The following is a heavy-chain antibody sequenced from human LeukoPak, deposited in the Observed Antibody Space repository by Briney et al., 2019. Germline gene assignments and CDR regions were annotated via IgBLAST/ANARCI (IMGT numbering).Heavy chain of an antibody. Sequence: SETLSLTCTVSGGSISSYYWGWIRQPAGKGLEWIGRIYTSGSTNYNPSLKSRVTMSVDTSKNQFSLKLSSVTAADTAVYYCARDGPVWFGELSPWFDPWGQGTLVTVSS. J-gene: IGHJ5*02. CDR2: IYTSGST. D-gene: IGHD3-10*01. V-gene: IGHV4-4*07. CDR1: GGSISSYY. CDR3: ARDGPVWFGELSPWFDP.